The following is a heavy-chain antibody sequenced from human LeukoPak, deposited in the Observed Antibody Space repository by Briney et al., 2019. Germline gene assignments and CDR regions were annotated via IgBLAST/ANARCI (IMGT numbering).Heavy chain of an antibody. CDR1: KFTFNNYA. J-gene: IGHJ6*03. Sequence: PGGSLRLSYLASKFTFNNYAMTWVRQAPGKGLEWVSSISGSGDNMDYADSVKGRFTISRDNSENTLYLQMNSLRGEDTAVYYCARDGYSGSYYRLYYFFMDVWGKGTPVTVSS. CDR3: ARDGYSGSYYRLYYFFMDV. CDR2: ISGSGDNM. D-gene: IGHD1-26*01. V-gene: IGHV3-23*01.